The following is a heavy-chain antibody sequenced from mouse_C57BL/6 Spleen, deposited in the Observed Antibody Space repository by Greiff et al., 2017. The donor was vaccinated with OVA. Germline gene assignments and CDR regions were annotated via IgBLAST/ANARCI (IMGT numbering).Heavy chain of an antibody. J-gene: IGHJ4*01. Sequence: QVQLQQPGAELVRPGPSVKLSCKASGYTFTSYWMHWVKQRPGQGLEWIGVIDPSDSYTNYNQKFKGKATLTVDTSSSTAYMQLSSLTSEDSAVYYCARYYYGSSYDYAMDYWGQGTSVTVSS. V-gene: IGHV1-59*01. D-gene: IGHD1-1*01. CDR2: IDPSDSYT. CDR3: ARYYYGSSYDYAMDY. CDR1: GYTFTSYW.